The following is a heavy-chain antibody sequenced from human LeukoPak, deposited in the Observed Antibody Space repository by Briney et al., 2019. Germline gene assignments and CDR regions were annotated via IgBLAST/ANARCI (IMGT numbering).Heavy chain of an antibody. D-gene: IGHD3-22*01. CDR1: DDSIRTNTYY. V-gene: IGHV4-39*01. CDR3: ARLSPFGYYDSSGYPFDY. J-gene: IGHJ4*02. CDR2: IYYSGST. Sequence: PSETLSLTCTVSDDSIRTNTYYWGWIRQPPGKGLEWIGRIYYSGSTYYNLSLKSRVTISVDTSKKQFSLKLSSVTAADTAVYYCARLSPFGYYDSSGYPFDYWGQGTLVTVSS.